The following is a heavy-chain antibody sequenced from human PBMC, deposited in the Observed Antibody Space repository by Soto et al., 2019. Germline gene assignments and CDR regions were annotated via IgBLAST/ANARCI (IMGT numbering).Heavy chain of an antibody. D-gene: IGHD6-6*01. CDR1: GFNLNGFA. V-gene: IGHV3-23*01. CDR3: AKVYTSSSEDAFDV. J-gene: IGHJ3*01. CDR2: ISDSGQTT. Sequence: EVHLLESGGDLVQPGGSLRLSCAASGFNLNGFAMAWVRQSPGKGLEWVSLISDSGQTTNYADFVKGRFTLSRDNSRNMIYLQMNRLRGEDTAIYYCAKVYTSSSEDAFDVWGRGTVVTVSS.